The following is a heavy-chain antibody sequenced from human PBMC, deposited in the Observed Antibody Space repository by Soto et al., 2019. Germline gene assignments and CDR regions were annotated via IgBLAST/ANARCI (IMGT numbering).Heavy chain of an antibody. J-gene: IGHJ5*02. V-gene: IGHV4-59*01. CDR2: IYYSGST. CDR3: ARGRIAARNNWFDP. Sequence: SETLSLTCTVSGGSISSYYWSWIRQPPGTGLEWIGYIYYSGSTNYNPSLKSRVTISVDTSKNQFSLKLSSVTAADTAVYYCARGRIAARNNWFDPWGQGTLVTVSS. CDR1: GGSISSYY. D-gene: IGHD6-6*01.